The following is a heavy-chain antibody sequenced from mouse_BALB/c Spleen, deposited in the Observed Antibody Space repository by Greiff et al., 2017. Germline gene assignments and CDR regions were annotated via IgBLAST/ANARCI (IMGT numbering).Heavy chain of an antibody. CDR3: ARHGYEDY. V-gene: IGHV14-3*02. D-gene: IGHD1-2*01. J-gene: IGHJ2*01. CDR2: IDPANGNT. Sequence: VHVKQSGAELVKPGASVKLSCTASGFNIKDNYMHWVKQRPEQGLEWIGRIDPANGNTKYDPKFQGKATITADTSSNTAYLQLSSLTSEDTAVYYCARHGYEDYWGQGTTLTVSS. CDR1: GFNIKDNY.